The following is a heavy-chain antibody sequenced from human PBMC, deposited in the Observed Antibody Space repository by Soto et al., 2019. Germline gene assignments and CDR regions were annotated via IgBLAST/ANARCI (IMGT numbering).Heavy chain of an antibody. D-gene: IGHD6-13*01. Sequence: SETLSLTCAVYGGSFSGYYWSWIRQPPGKGLEWIGEINHSGSTNYNPSLKSRVTISVDTSKNQFSLKLSSVTAADTAVYYCATGYSSSGTQLSFDYWGQGTLVTVSS. CDR2: INHSGST. CDR1: GGSFSGYY. V-gene: IGHV4-34*01. J-gene: IGHJ4*02. CDR3: ATGYSSSGTQLSFDY.